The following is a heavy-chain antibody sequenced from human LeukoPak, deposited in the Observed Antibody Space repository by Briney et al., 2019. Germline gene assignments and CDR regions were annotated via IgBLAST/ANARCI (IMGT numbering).Heavy chain of an antibody. CDR1: GGTFSSYG. CDR2: ISAYNGNT. V-gene: IGHV1-18*01. D-gene: IGHD5-24*01. J-gene: IGHJ3*02. CDR3: ARVRDGYNGAYDI. Sequence: GASVKVSCKASGGTFSSYGISWVRQAPGQGLEWMGWISAYNGNTNYAQKLQGRVTMTTDTSTSTVYMELSSLKSEDTAVYYCARVRDGYNGAYDIWGQGTMVTVSS.